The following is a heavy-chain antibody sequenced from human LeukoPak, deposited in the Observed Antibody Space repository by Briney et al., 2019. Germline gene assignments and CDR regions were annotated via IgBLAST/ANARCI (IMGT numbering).Heavy chain of an antibody. CDR2: IKQDGSEK. Sequence: PGGSLRLSRAASGFTFSSYWMSWVRQAPGKGLEWVANIKQDGSEKYYVDSVKGRFTISRDNAKNSLYLQMNSLRAEDTAVYYCVSSNWEYGDYVGAFDIWGQGTMVTVSS. V-gene: IGHV3-7*01. CDR3: VSSNWEYGDYVGAFDI. J-gene: IGHJ3*02. CDR1: GFTFSSYW. D-gene: IGHD4-17*01.